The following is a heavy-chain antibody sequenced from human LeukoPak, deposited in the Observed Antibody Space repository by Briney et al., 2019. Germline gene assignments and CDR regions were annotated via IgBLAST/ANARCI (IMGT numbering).Heavy chain of an antibody. J-gene: IGHJ4*02. V-gene: IGHV1-2*02. Sequence: ASVKVSCKASGYIFSHNFIHWVRQAPGRGFEWMGWISRYSGATKLAQKFQGRVTLTRDTSISTAYVELSNLASDDTGVYYCVCWARGNSDVASFDYWGQGTLVIVSS. D-gene: IGHD3-16*01. CDR2: ISRYSGAT. CDR1: GYIFSHNF. CDR3: VCWARGNSDVASFDY.